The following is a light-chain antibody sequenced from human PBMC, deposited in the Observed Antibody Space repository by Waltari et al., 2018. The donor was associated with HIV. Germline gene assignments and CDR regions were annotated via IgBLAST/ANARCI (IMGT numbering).Light chain of an antibody. J-gene: IGLJ1*01. CDR3: CSYAGSSTFGFYV. V-gene: IGLV2-23*02. CDR1: GRGGGSFEY. Sequence: QSALTQPASVSGSHEQSINIYCPGPGRGGGSFEYVSRVQQYPGKAPKLIIYDVNKRPSGVSNRFSGSKSGNTASLTISGLQAEDEADYYCCSYAGSSTFGFYVFGTGTKVTVL. CDR2: DVN.